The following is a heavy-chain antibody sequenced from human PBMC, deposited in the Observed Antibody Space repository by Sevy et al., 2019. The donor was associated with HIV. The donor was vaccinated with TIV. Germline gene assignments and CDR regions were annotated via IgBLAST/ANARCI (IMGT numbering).Heavy chain of an antibody. V-gene: IGHV3-30*18. CDR2: ISSDESTK. J-gene: IGHJ5*02. CDR1: GFTFSTYG. Sequence: GGSLRLSCAASGFTFSTYGMHWVRQAPGKGLEWVAVISSDESTKYYADSLKGRFTISRDNAKNTLYLQMNSLRREDTAVYYCAKDDGYTINWYPRFDPWGQGTLVTVSS. CDR3: AKDDGYTINWYPRFDP. D-gene: IGHD6-13*01.